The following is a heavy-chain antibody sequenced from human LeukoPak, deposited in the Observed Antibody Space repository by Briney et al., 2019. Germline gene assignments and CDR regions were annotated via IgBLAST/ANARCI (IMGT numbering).Heavy chain of an antibody. Sequence: PSETLSLTCTVSGYSISSDNYWVWIRQPPGQGLEWTGGIYHSGSTYYNPSLKSRVTMSVDTSKNQFSLKVSSVTAADTAVHYCARAPRDSSSSNYMRRFDYWGQGTLVTVSS. CDR1: GYSISSDNY. V-gene: IGHV4-38-2*02. J-gene: IGHJ4*02. CDR3: ARAPRDSSSSNYMRRFDY. D-gene: IGHD3-22*01. CDR2: IYHSGST.